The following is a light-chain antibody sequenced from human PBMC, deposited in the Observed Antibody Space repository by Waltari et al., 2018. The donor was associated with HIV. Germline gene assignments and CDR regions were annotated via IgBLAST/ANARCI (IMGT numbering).Light chain of an antibody. Sequence: QPVLTQPPSVSGAPGKSITSSCTMSSPNIGATYAVHWYQQLPGTAPKLLIYANNNRPSGVPDRFSGSKSGTSASLAITGLQAEDEADYYCQSYDSTLRVVFGGGTKLTVL. J-gene: IGLJ2*01. CDR2: ANN. CDR3: QSYDSTLRVV. CDR1: SPNIGATYA. V-gene: IGLV1-40*01.